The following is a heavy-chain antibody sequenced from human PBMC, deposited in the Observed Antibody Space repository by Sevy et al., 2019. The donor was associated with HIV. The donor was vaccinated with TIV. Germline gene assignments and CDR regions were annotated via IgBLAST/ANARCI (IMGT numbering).Heavy chain of an antibody. J-gene: IGHJ4*02. D-gene: IGHD6-19*01. V-gene: IGHV3-43*01. CDR2: ITWDGGST. Sequence: GGSLRLSCVASGFTFDDYTMQWVRQAPGKGLEWVSLITWDGGSTYYADSVKGRFTISRDNSKNSLYLQMNSLRTEDTALYYCAKAVGGGWSLFDYWGQGTLVTVSS. CDR1: GFTFDDYT. CDR3: AKAVGGGWSLFDY.